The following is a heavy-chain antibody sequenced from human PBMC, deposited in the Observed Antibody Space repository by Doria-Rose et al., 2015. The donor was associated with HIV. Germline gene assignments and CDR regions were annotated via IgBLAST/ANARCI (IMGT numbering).Heavy chain of an antibody. Sequence: TAAASVTISCMTSAYTFSAYAIHWVRQAPGQRLEWMGWLNVGNGDTRYSRQFQDRVTITSDTSANTGYMALSSLRSEDTAVYYCARIHSLSSSSLGHWGQGTRVTGSA. J-gene: IGHJ4*02. CDR1: AYTFSAYA. CDR3: ARIHSLSSSSLGH. V-gene: IGHV1-3*01. D-gene: IGHD6-13*01. CDR2: LNVGNGDT.